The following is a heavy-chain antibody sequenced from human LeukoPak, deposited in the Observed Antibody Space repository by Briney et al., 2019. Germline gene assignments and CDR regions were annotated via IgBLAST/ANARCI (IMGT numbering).Heavy chain of an antibody. Sequence: PSETLSLTCTVSGGSISSGDYYWSRIRQPPGKGLEWIGYIYYSGSTYYNPSLKSRVTISVDTSKNHFSLKLSSVTAADTAVYYCAVLAVAGFFDYWGQGTLVTVSS. CDR3: AVLAVAGFFDY. V-gene: IGHV4-30-4*08. CDR1: GGSISSGDYY. D-gene: IGHD6-19*01. J-gene: IGHJ4*02. CDR2: IYYSGST.